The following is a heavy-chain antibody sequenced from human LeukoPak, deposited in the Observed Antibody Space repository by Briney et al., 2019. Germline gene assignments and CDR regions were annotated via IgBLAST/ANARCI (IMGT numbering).Heavy chain of an antibody. CDR2: IKHSGST. CDR3: ARGFDSHGFYNYGMYYFDY. D-gene: IGHD3-22*01. CDR1: GGSFSGYY. Sequence: SETLSLTCAVYGGSFSGYYWSWIRQPPGKGLEWIGEIKHSGSTNYNPSLKSRVTVSVDTSKNQFSLKLNSVTAADTAVYYCARGFDSHGFYNYGMYYFDYWGQGTLVTVSS. J-gene: IGHJ4*02. V-gene: IGHV4-34*01.